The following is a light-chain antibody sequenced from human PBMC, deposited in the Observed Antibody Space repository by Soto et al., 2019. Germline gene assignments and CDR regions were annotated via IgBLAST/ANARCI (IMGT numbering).Light chain of an antibody. CDR1: QSISSY. CDR2: AAS. Sequence: DIQMTQSPSSLSASVGDRVTITCRASQSISSYLHWYQQKPGKAPKLLIYAASSLQSGVPSRFSGSGSGTDFTLTIRSLQPEDFATYYCQQSYSTPLTVGPGTKVDIK. CDR3: QQSYSTPLT. J-gene: IGKJ3*01. V-gene: IGKV1-39*01.